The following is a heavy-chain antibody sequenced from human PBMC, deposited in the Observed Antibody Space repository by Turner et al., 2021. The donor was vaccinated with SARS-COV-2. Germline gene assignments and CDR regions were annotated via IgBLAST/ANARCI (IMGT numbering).Heavy chain of an antibody. J-gene: IGHJ4*02. V-gene: IGHV3-23*01. Sequence: EVQLLASGGGLVQPGTSLRLSCAASGFTFSSYAMSWVRQAPGKGLEWVSAISGSGGSTYYAASVKGRFTISRDNSKNTLYLQMNSLRAEDTAVYYCAQAGLEISSHFDYWGQGNLVTVSS. CDR2: ISGSGGST. CDR1: GFTFSSYA. D-gene: IGHD3-3*01. CDR3: AQAGLEISSHFDY.